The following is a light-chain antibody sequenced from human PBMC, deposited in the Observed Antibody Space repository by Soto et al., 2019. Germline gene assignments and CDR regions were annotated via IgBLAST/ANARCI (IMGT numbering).Light chain of an antibody. CDR3: QQYNSYRA. V-gene: IGKV1-5*01. J-gene: IGKJ1*01. CDR1: QSISSW. Sequence: DIQMTQSPSTLSASVGDRVTITCRASQSISSWLAWYQQKPGKAPKLLIYDASSLESGVPSRFSGIGSGTEFTLTISSLQPEEFATDDCQQYNSYRAFGQGTKVDI. CDR2: DAS.